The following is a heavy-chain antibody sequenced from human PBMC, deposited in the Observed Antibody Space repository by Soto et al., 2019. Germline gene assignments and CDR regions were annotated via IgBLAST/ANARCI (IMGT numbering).Heavy chain of an antibody. J-gene: IGHJ1*01. V-gene: IGHV1-18*01. CDR3: ARGKTVSSNCPLLV. D-gene: IGHD1-1*01. CDR1: GYNFFDYG. Sequence: QIQLVQSGAELKKPGASVKVSCKASGYNFFDYGVIWVRQATGQGLEWMGCVSPKSGNTDYARNVQGRVTMTTDISTSTTYMKMRYLISDDKGVYYCARGKTVSSNCPLLVWGQGNLVSVSS. CDR2: VSPKSGNT.